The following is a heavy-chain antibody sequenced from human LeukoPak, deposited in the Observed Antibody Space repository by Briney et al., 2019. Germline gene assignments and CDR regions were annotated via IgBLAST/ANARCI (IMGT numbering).Heavy chain of an antibody. V-gene: IGHV3-21*01. D-gene: IGHD3-10*01. CDR2: VSSSSSFI. Sequence: GGSLRLSCAASGFSFRSHSMNWVRQAPGKGLEWVSSVSSSSSFIYYADSVKGRFTISRDNAKKSLYLQMNSLRAEDTAVYYCARDRVSGFGPDYWGQGTLVTVSS. CDR3: ARDRVSGFGPDY. J-gene: IGHJ4*02. CDR1: GFSFRSHS.